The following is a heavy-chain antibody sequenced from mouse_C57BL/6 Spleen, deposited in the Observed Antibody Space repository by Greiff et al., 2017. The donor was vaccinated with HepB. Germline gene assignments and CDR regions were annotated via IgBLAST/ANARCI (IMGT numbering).Heavy chain of an antibody. CDR3: ARGGFGYDAYYFDY. D-gene: IGHD2-3*01. Sequence: EVQLQQSGPELVKPGASVKISCKASGYTFTDYYMNWVKQSHGKSLEWIGDINPNNGGTSYNQKFKGKATLTVDKSSSTAYMELRSLTSEDSAVYYCARGGFGYDAYYFDYWGQGTTLTVSS. CDR2: INPNNGGT. V-gene: IGHV1-26*01. CDR1: GYTFTDYY. J-gene: IGHJ2*01.